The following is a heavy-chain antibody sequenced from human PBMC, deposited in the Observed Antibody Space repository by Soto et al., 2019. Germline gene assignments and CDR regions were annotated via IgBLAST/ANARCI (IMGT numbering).Heavy chain of an antibody. D-gene: IGHD6-6*01. J-gene: IGHJ4*02. CDR3: AKGSVGQLVRNYFDY. V-gene: IGHV3-30*18. CDR1: GFTFSSYG. CDR2: ISYDGSNK. Sequence: QVQLVESGGGVVQPGRSLRLSCAASGFTFSSYGMHWVRQAPGKGLEWVAVISYDGSNKYYADSVKGRFTISRDNSKNTLYLQMNSLRAEDTAVYYCAKGSVGQLVRNYFDYWGQGTLVTVSS.